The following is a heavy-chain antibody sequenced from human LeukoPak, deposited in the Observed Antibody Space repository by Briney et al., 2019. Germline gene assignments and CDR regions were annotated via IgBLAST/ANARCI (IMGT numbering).Heavy chain of an antibody. CDR3: ARGPYYYGSGTESEINLLDY. D-gene: IGHD3-10*01. CDR1: GFTFSSYW. Sequence: PGGSLRLSCAASGFTFSSYWMSWVRQAPGKGLEWVANIKQDGSEKYCVDSVKGRFTISRDNAKNSLYLQMNSLRAEDTAVYYCARGPYYYGSGTESEINLLDYWGQGTLVTVSS. J-gene: IGHJ4*02. V-gene: IGHV3-7*01. CDR2: IKQDGSEK.